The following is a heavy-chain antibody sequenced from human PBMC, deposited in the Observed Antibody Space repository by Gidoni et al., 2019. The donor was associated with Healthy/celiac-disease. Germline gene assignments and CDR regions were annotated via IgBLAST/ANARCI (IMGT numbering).Heavy chain of an antibody. CDR2: IWYDGSNK. Sequence: QVQLVESGGGVVQPGRSLRLSCAASGFTFSSYGMHWVRQAPGKGLEWVAVIWYDGSNKYYADSVKGRFTISRDNSKNTLYLQMNSLRAEDTAVYYCARDRTTMVRGVTAFDIWGQGTMVTVSS. D-gene: IGHD3-10*01. CDR1: GFTFSSYG. V-gene: IGHV3-33*01. CDR3: ARDRTTMVRGVTAFDI. J-gene: IGHJ3*02.